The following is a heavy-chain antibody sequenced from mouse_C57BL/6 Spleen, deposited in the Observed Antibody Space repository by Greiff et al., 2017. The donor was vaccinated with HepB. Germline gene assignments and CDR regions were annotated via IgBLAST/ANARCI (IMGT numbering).Heavy chain of an antibody. CDR3: ARSETAQGYFEY. D-gene: IGHD3-2*02. CDR1: GYTFTSYW. V-gene: IGHV1-59*01. Sequence: VQLQQSGAELVRPGTSVKLSCKASGYTFTSYWMHWVKQRPGQGLEWIGVIDPSDSYTNYNQKFKGKATLTVDTSSSTAYMQLSSLTSEDSAVYYCARSETAQGYFEYWGQGTTLTVYS. CDR2: IDPSDSYT. J-gene: IGHJ2*01.